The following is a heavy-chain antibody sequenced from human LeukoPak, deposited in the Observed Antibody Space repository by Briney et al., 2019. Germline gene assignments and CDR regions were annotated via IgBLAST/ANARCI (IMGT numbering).Heavy chain of an antibody. CDR2: LNHSGST. V-gene: IGHV4-34*01. CDR3: ARGPPQFAFGVVTFPFQH. Sequence: PSETLSLTCAVYGGSFSGYYWSWIRQPPGKGLERIGELNHSGSTNYNPSLKSRVTISVDTSKNQFSLKLSSVTAADTAVYYCARGPPQFAFGVVTFPFQHWGQGTLVTVSS. D-gene: IGHD3-3*01. CDR1: GGSFSGYY. J-gene: IGHJ1*01.